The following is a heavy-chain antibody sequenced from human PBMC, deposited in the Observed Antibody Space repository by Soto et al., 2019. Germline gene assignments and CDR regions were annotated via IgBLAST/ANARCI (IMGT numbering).Heavy chain of an antibody. CDR2: IYYSGST. CDR1: GGSISSYY. V-gene: IGHV4-59*08. J-gene: IGHJ5*02. D-gene: IGHD3-3*01. Sequence: SETLSLTCTVSGGSISSYYWSWIRQPPGKGLKWIGYIYYSGSTNYNPSLKSRVTISVDTSKNQFSLKLSFVTAADTAVYYCARGTYYDFWSGQYNWFDPWGQGTLVTVSS. CDR3: ARGTYYDFWSGQYNWFDP.